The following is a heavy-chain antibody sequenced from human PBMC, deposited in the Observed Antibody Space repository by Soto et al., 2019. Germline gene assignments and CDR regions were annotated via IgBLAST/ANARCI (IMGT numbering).Heavy chain of an antibody. CDR1: GYTFTSYG. CDR3: AREDYDSSGYYYKGFDP. J-gene: IGHJ5*02. D-gene: IGHD3-22*01. CDR2: ISAYNGNT. Sequence: GASVKVSCKASGYTFTSYGISWVRQAPGQGLEWMGWISAYNGNTNYAQKFQGRVTMTTDTSASTAYMELSSLRSEDTAVYYCAREDYDSSGYYYKGFDPWGQGTLVTVSS. V-gene: IGHV1-18*01.